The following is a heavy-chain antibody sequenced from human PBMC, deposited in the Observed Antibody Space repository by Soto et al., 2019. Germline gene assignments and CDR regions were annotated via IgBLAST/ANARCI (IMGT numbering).Heavy chain of an antibody. CDR3: VRGTSNPGLDN. Sequence: PGGSLRLSCAASGFTFSNYWMNWVRQAPGKGLEWVANIKEDGSYKNYVDSVKGQFTISRDNAKNALYLQINSLSAEDTAVYYCVRGTSNPGLDNWGQGTLVTVSS. CDR1: GFTFSNYW. CDR2: IKEDGSYK. J-gene: IGHJ4*02. D-gene: IGHD1-7*01. V-gene: IGHV3-7*03.